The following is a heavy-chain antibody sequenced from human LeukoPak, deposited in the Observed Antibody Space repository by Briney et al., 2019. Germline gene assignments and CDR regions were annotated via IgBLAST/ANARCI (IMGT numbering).Heavy chain of an antibody. J-gene: IGHJ6*02. CDR1: GFTFSSYA. D-gene: IGHD6-6*01. CDR2: ISGSGGST. Sequence: GGSLRLSCAASGFTFSSYAMSWVRQAPGKGLEWVSAISGSGGSTYYADSVKGRFTISRDNSKNTLYLQMNSLGAEDTAVYYCAKDSREYTGYYYGMDVWGQGTTVTVSS. V-gene: IGHV3-23*01. CDR3: AKDSREYTGYYYGMDV.